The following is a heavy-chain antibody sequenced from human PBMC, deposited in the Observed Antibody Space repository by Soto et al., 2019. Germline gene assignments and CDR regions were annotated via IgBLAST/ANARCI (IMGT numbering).Heavy chain of an antibody. CDR3: ARDSKDDSSGYYAGFDY. D-gene: IGHD3-22*01. CDR1: GLTFSSYG. J-gene: IGHJ4*02. V-gene: IGHV3-33*01. Sequence: QVQLVESGGGVVQPGRSLRLSCAVSGLTFSSYGMNWVRQAPGKGVEWVAAKYFGGSNKYYADSMRGRFTNSRNNFKNALYLHMNSLRAEDRAVYYCARDSKDDSSGYYAGFDYWGQGTLVTVSS. CDR2: KYFGGSNK.